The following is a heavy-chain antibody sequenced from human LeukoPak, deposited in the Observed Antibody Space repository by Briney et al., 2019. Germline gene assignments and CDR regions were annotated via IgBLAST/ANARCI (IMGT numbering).Heavy chain of an antibody. D-gene: IGHD1-26*01. J-gene: IGHJ4*02. V-gene: IGHV3-11*06. Sequence: GGSLRLSCAASGFTLSDYYMSWIRQAPGKGLECVSYISSSSSYTHYADSVKGRFTISRDNAENSLYLQMNSLRAEDTGVYYCVRGGWADYWGQGTLLTVSS. CDR3: VRGGWADY. CDR2: ISSSSSYT. CDR1: GFTLSDYY.